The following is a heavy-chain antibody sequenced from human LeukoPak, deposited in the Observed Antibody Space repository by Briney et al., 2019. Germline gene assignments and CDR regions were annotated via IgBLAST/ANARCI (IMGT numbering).Heavy chain of an antibody. CDR3: AKDRSLGRLVHDAFDV. D-gene: IGHD3-16*01. Sequence: GGSLRLSCAASGFRFSSYAMSWVRQAPGQGLEWVSGISGSSHSRTDYADSVKGRFTISRDNSKNTLFLQVDTLRVEDTATYYCAKDRSLGRLVHDAFDVWDQGTKVVVSS. CDR2: ISGSSHSRT. CDR1: GFRFSSYA. J-gene: IGHJ3*01. V-gene: IGHV3-23*01.